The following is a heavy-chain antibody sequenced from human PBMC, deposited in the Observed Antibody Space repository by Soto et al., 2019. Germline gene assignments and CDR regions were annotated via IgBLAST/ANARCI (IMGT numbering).Heavy chain of an antibody. CDR3: ARGGIVVVPAGGRYYYGMDV. V-gene: IGHV4-61*01. CDR1: GGSVSSGSYY. Sequence: SETLSLTCNVSGGSVSSGSYYWGWIRQPPGKGLEWIGYIYYSGSTNYNPSLKSRVTISVDTSKNQFSLKLSSVTAADTAVYYCARGGIVVVPAGGRYYYGMDVWGQGTTVTVSS. J-gene: IGHJ6*02. D-gene: IGHD2-2*01. CDR2: IYYSGST.